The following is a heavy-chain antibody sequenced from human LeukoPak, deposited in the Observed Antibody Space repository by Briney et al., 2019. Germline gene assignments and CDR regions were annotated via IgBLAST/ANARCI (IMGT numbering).Heavy chain of an antibody. CDR1: GFTLTSYA. Sequence: PGGSLRLSCAVSGFTLTSYAMSWVRQAPGKGLEWISSISSRGDDTNYADSVKGRFTISRDNSKNTLYLQLNSLRVDDAAIYYCAKHRRSSLVTAYFDSWGQGTLVTVSS. J-gene: IGHJ4*02. CDR3: AKHRRSSLVTAYFDS. V-gene: IGHV3-23*01. D-gene: IGHD2-21*02. CDR2: ISSRGDDT.